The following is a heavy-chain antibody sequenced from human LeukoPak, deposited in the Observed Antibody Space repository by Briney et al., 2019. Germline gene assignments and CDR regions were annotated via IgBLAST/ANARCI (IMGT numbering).Heavy chain of an antibody. CDR1: GFTFSTYW. V-gene: IGHV3-7*01. CDR2: IKEDGSEK. J-gene: IGHJ4*02. CDR3: ARAPYGENY. Sequence: PGGSLRLSCAASGFTFSTYWMIWVRQAPGKGLEWVANIKEDGSEKYYVDSVKGRFTISRDNAKNSLYLQMNSLRVEDTAVYYCARAPYGENYWRQGTLVTVSS. D-gene: IGHD4-17*01.